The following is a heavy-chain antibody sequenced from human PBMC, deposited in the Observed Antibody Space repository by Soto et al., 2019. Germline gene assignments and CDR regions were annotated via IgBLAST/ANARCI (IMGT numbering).Heavy chain of an antibody. V-gene: IGHV6-1*01. Sequence: PSQTLSLTCAISGDSVSAHNAAWNLIRQSPSRGLEWLGRTYYRSKWNYDYAESVKSRLTITPDTSNNQFSLQLNSVTPEDAAVYYCVRQPLANLALYGMDVWGQWTTVTVS. D-gene: IGHD6-6*01. CDR2: TYYRSKWNY. CDR3: VRQPLANLALYGMDV. J-gene: IGHJ6*02. CDR1: GDSVSAHNAA.